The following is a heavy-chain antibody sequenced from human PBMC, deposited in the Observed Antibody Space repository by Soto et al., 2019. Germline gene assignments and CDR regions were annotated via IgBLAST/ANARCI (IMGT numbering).Heavy chain of an antibody. CDR2: IVSSSTTI. CDR3: DCSSRNWFDP. J-gene: IGHJ5*02. D-gene: IGHD6-6*01. V-gene: IGHV3-48*02. CDR1: GFTFSSYS. Sequence: PGGSLRLSCAASGFTFSSYSMNWARQAPGKGLEWIAYIVSSSTTIFYADSVKGRFTISRDNAKSSLYLQMNSLRDEDTAVYYCDCSSRNWFDPWGQGTLVTVSS.